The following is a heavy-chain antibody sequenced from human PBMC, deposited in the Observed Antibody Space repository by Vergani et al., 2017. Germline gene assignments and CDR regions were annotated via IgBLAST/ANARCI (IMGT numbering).Heavy chain of an antibody. CDR2: IYHSGST. Sequence: QVQLQESGPGLVKPSETLSLTCAVSGYSISSGYYWGWIRQPPGKGLEWIGSIYHSGSTYYNPSLKSRVTISVDTSKNQFSLKLSSVTAADTAVYYWARRGYDFWSGYYSPLYFDYWGQGTLVTVSS. D-gene: IGHD3-3*01. J-gene: IGHJ4*02. V-gene: IGHV4-38-2*01. CDR1: GYSISSGYY. CDR3: ARRGYDFWSGYYSPLYFDY.